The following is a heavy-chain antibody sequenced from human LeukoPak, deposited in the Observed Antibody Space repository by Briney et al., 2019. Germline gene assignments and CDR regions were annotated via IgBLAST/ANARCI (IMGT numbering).Heavy chain of an antibody. V-gene: IGHV4-31*11. J-gene: IGHJ3*01. CDR2: IYSSGGS. Sequence: SLSLTCALSLGSISTGGYCCTWIRQHPGRGLGWIGYIYSSGGSHYYHPSLESGVTISVDTSKNQFSLKLNSVTAADTAVYYWAKVALRYFDCTDSAFDVWGQGTMVTVSS. CDR3: AKVALRYFDCTDSAFDV. D-gene: IGHD3-9*01. CDR1: LGSISTGGYC.